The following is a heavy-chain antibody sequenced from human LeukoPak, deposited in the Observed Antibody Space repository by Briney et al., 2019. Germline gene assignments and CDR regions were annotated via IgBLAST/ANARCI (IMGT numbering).Heavy chain of an antibody. V-gene: IGHV3-23*01. D-gene: IGHD2-2*01. CDR3: AKMDCSSTSCSNAFDI. Sequence: PGGSLRLSCAASGFTFSSYAMSWVRQAPGKGLEGVSAISGSGGSTYYADSVKGRFTISRDNSKNTLYLQMNSLRAEDTAVYYCAKMDCSSTSCSNAFDIWGQGTMVTVSS. CDR1: GFTFSSYA. CDR2: ISGSGGST. J-gene: IGHJ3*02.